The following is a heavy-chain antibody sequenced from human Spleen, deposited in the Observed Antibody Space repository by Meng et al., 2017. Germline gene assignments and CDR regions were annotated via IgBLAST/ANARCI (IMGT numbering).Heavy chain of an antibody. CDR1: GFTFSSYW. D-gene: IGHD3-3*01. Sequence: ETLFLTCAASGFTFSSYWMSWVRQAPGKGLEWVANIKQDGSEKYYVDSVKGRFTISRDNSKNTLYLQMNSLRAEDMAVYYCARGSDFPDYWGQGTLVTVSS. CDR2: IKQDGSEK. J-gene: IGHJ4*02. V-gene: IGHV3-7*01. CDR3: ARGSDFPDY.